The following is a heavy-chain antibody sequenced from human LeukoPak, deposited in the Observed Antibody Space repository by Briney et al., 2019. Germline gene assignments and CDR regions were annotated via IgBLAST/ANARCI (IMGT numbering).Heavy chain of an antibody. D-gene: IGHD6-13*01. Sequence: GASLRLSCAASGFTFSSYAMSWVRQAPGKGLEWVSAISGSGGSTYYADSVKGRFTISRDNSKNTLYLQMNSLRAEDTAVYYCAKPFDSSSWYIFDYWGQGTLVTVSS. CDR2: ISGSGGST. J-gene: IGHJ4*02. CDR3: AKPFDSSSWYIFDY. CDR1: GFTFSSYA. V-gene: IGHV3-23*01.